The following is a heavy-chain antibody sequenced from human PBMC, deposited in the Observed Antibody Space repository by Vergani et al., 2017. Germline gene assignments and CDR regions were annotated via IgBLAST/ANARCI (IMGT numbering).Heavy chain of an antibody. Sequence: EVQLVESGGGLVQPGGSLRLSCAASGFTFSSYWMSWVRQAPGKGLEWVANIKQDGSEKYYVDSVKGRFTISRDNSKNTLYLQMNSLRAEDTAVYYCAGERDIFYYMDVWGKGTTVTVSS. CDR3: AGERDIFYYMDV. J-gene: IGHJ6*03. V-gene: IGHV3-7*03. CDR1: GFTFSSYW. D-gene: IGHD2-15*01. CDR2: IKQDGSEK.